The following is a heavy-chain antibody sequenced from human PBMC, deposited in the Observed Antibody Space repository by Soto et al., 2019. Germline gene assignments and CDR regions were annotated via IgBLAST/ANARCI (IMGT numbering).Heavy chain of an antibody. CDR1: GFSFSRYW. J-gene: IGHJ4*02. CDR3: ARGRDSSGYYYFDY. D-gene: IGHD3-22*01. CDR2: IKQDGSEK. V-gene: IGHV3-7*03. Sequence: GGSLNLSCATSGFSFSRYWMSWFRQARWKWLEWVANIKQDGSEKYYVDSVKGRFTISRDNAKNSLYLQMNSLRAEDTAVYYCARGRDSSGYYYFDYWGQGTLVTVSS.